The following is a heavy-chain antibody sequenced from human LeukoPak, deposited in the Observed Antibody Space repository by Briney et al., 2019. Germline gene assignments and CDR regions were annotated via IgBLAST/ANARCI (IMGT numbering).Heavy chain of an antibody. J-gene: IGHJ4*02. Sequence: GGSLRLSCAASGFTVSSNYMSWVRQAPGKGLEWVSVIYSGGSTCYADSVKGRFTISRDNSKNTLYLQMNSLRAEDTAVYYCARGTISIEYYFDYWGQGTLVTVSS. CDR2: IYSGGST. D-gene: IGHD5-12*01. CDR3: ARGTISIEYYFDY. CDR1: GFTVSSNY. V-gene: IGHV3-53*01.